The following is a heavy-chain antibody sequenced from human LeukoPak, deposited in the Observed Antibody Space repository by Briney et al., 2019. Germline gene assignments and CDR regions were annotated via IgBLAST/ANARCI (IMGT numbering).Heavy chain of an antibody. J-gene: IGHJ4*02. CDR2: INPNSGDT. Sequence: GASVKVSCRASGYTFNGYYIHWVRQAPGQGLEWMGWINPNSGDTNYAQKFQGRVTMTRDTSISTAYMELSRLRSDDAAVYYCARDRNTMILIDWGQGTLVTVSS. V-gene: IGHV1-2*02. CDR3: ARDRNTMILID. CDR1: GYTFNGYY. D-gene: IGHD3-22*01.